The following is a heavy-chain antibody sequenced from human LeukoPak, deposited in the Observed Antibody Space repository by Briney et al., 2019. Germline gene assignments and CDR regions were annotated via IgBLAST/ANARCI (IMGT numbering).Heavy chain of an antibody. V-gene: IGHV4-39*07. CDR3: ARRYCSSTNCPLDY. Sequence: SETLSLTCTVSGGSISTNKHYWGWIRQPPGKGLEWIGSVYRSGSTYYNPSLKSRVSISVDTSKNQFSLKLSSVTAADTAVYYCARRYCSSTNCPLDYWGQGTLVTVSS. CDR1: GGSISTNKHY. D-gene: IGHD2-2*01. J-gene: IGHJ4*02. CDR2: VYRSGST.